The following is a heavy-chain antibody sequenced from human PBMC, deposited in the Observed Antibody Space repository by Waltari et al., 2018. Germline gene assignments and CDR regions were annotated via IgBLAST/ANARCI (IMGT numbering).Heavy chain of an antibody. Sequence: WGGWVRQSPGKGLEWIGEIYHSGKTYYNPSLKSRVTISVDKSKNQFSLNLSSVTAADTAVYYCAADRGVGLYFDYWGQGTLVTVSS. CDR2: IYHSGKT. CDR1: W. J-gene: IGHJ4*02. CDR3: AADRGVGLYFDY. V-gene: IGHV4-4*02. D-gene: IGHD2-8*02.